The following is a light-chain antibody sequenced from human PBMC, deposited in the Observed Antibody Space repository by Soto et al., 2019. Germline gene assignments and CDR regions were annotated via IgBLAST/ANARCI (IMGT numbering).Light chain of an antibody. CDR1: QSISSY. CDR2: AAS. V-gene: IGKV1-39*01. J-gene: IGKJ3*01. CDR3: QQSYSTLQFT. Sequence: DIQMTQSPSSLSASVGDRVTITCRASQSISSYLNCYQQKPGKAPKLLIYAASSLQSGVPSRFSGSGSGTDFTLTISSLQPEDFATYYCQQSYSTLQFTFGPGTKVDIK.